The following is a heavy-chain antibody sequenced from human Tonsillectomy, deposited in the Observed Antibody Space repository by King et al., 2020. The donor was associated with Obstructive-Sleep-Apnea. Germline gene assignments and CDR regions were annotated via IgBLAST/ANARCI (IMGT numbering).Heavy chain of an antibody. J-gene: IGHJ4*02. CDR1: GFTFSSFA. Sequence: VQLVESGGGVVQPGRSLRLSCAASGFTFSSFAIHWVRQAPGKGLEWVAVISYDGSNKYYADSVKGRFTISRDNSKNTLDLQMNSLRPEDTAVYFCAGSNYYGSGSYLDYWGQGTPVTVSS. CDR3: AGSNYYGSGSYLDY. V-gene: IGHV3-30-3*01. CDR2: ISYDGSNK. D-gene: IGHD3-10*01.